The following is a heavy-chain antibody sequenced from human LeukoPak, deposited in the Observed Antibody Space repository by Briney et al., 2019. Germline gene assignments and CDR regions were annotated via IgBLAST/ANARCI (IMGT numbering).Heavy chain of an antibody. CDR1: GFTFSSYW. CDR2: INNDGSIT. CDR3: SGDRSTSFDY. Sequence: GGSLRLSCAASGFTFSSYWMHWVRQAPGKGLVWVSRINNDGSITSYADSVKGRFTISRDNAKNTLYLQMNSLRAEDTAVYYCSGDRSTSFDYWGQGTLVTVSS. D-gene: IGHD1-26*01. V-gene: IGHV3-74*01. J-gene: IGHJ4*02.